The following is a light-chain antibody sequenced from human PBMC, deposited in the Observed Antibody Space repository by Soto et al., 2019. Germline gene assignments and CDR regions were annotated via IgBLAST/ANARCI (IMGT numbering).Light chain of an antibody. V-gene: IGKV1-5*01. CDR3: QQYNSYLWT. Sequence: DIQMTQSPSTVSASEGDRITITCRASQSISNYLNWYQQKPGKGPNLLIYAASSLQRGVPSRFSGSGSGTEFTLTISSLQPDDFATYYCQQYNSYLWTFGQRTKVDI. CDR2: AAS. CDR1: QSISNY. J-gene: IGKJ1*01.